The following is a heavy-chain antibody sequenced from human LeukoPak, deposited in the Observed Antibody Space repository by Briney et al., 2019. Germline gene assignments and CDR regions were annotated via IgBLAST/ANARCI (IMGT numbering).Heavy chain of an antibody. CDR2: INPKSGGT. J-gene: IGHJ4*02. CDR1: KYTFTDYY. D-gene: IGHD3-3*01. Sequence: ASVKVSCKASKYTFTDYYIHWVRPAPGQGLEWMGWINPKSGGTNYGQKFQGGVTMTRDTSISTAYMELTRVRSDDTAVYYCARSPIFGVGSRIDYWGQGTLVTVSS. CDR3: ARSPIFGVGSRIDY. V-gene: IGHV1-2*02.